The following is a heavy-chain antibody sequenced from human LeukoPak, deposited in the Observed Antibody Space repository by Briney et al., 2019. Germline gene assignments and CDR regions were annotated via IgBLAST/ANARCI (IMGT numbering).Heavy chain of an antibody. D-gene: IGHD3-10*01. CDR1: GFTFSSYA. CDR2: ISGNGYNT. CDR3: AKGVRLWFAFYFDY. J-gene: IGHJ4*02. Sequence: GGSLRLSCAASGFTFSSYAMSWVRQAPGKGLEWVSAISGNGYNTYYADSVKGRFTISSESSGNTLYLQMHNLRAEDTAVYYCAKGVRLWFAFYFDYWGQGTLVTVSS. V-gene: IGHV3-23*01.